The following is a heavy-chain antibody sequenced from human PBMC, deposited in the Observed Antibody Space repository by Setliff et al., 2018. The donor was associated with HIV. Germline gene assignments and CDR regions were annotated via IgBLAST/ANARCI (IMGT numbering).Heavy chain of an antibody. D-gene: IGHD5-18*01. CDR2: IWFHGINK. CDR3: AKGSLPSGYSYGFFDY. CDR1: GFTFSGYG. Sequence: GGSLRLSCAASGFTFSGYGMHWVRQAPGKGLEWVAVIWFHGINKYYADSVKGRFTISRDNSKNTLYLQMNSLRAEDTAVYYCAKGSLPSGYSYGFFDYWGQGTLVTVSS. J-gene: IGHJ4*02. V-gene: IGHV3-33*06.